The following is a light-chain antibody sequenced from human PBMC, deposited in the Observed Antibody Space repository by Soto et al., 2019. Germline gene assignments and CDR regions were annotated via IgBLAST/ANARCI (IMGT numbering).Light chain of an antibody. V-gene: IGKV3-11*01. CDR1: QSVSNY. CDR2: DTS. CDR3: QQRSDWPPWT. Sequence: EIVLTQSPATLSLSPGERATLSCRASQSVSNYLAWYQQKPGQAPRLLIYDTSNRATGIPARFSGSGSGTDFTLTISSLEPEDFAVYYCQQRSDWPPWTFGQGTKVEIK. J-gene: IGKJ1*01.